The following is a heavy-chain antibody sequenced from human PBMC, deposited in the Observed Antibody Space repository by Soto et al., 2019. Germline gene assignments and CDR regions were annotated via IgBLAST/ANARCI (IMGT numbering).Heavy chain of an antibody. CDR2: IHPSGNT. CDR1: DESLSDAY. D-gene: IGHD1-1*01. V-gene: IGHV4-34*02. Sequence: QVQLQQWGAGLLKPSETLSLTCAVYDESLSDAYYTWTRQPPGKGLEWIGEIHPSGNTYYNPSLKTRVTLSQDTSNKQFSLNFISVTAADTGEYYCSRGNDAYKGGRTWGQGTLVTVSS. CDR3: SRGNDAYKGGRT. J-gene: IGHJ5*02.